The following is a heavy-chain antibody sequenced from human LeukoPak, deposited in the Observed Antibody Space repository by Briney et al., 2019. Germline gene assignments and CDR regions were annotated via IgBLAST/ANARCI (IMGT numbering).Heavy chain of an antibody. CDR1: GFTFSSYA. Sequence: GRSLRLSCAASGFTFSSYAMHWVRQAPGKGLEWVAVISYDGSNKYYADSVKGRFTISRDNSKNTLYLQMNSLRAEDTAVYYCAKAATPVYDIRTDYWGQGTLVTVSS. D-gene: IGHD3-9*01. CDR3: AKAATPVYDIRTDY. J-gene: IGHJ4*02. CDR2: ISYDGSNK. V-gene: IGHV3-30*01.